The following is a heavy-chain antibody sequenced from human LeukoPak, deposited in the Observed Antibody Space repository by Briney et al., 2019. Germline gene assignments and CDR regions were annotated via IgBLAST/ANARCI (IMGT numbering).Heavy chain of an antibody. CDR2: IYPGDSDT. D-gene: IGHD2-15*01. CDR1: GYSFTSYW. V-gene: IGHV5-51*01. J-gene: IGHJ5*02. CDR3: ARRYCSGGSCYALWANWFDP. Sequence: GESLKISCKGSGYSFTSYWIGWVRQMPGKGLEWMGIIYPGDSDTRYSPSFQGQVTISADKSISTAYLQWSSLKASDTAMYYCARRYCSGGSCYALWANWFDPWGQGTLVTVSS.